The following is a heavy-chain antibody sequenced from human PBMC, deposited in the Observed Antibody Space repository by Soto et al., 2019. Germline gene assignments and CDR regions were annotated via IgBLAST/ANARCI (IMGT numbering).Heavy chain of an antibody. V-gene: IGHV5-51*01. CDR3: ARTRSFTLGFYYDGMDV. J-gene: IGHJ6*02. D-gene: IGHD6-6*01. CDR1: GCRFAIYW. Sequence: QAVKIFCQGSGCRFAIYWIGCVRQMPGKDLEWMGIIYPGDSDTRYSPSFQGQVTISADKSLRTAYLQWTSLKASDTALYYCARTRSFTLGFYYDGMDVWGQGPTVTVSS. CDR2: IYPGDSDT.